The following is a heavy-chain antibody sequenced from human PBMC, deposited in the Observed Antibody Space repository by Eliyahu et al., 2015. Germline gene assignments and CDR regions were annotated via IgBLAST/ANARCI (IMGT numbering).Heavy chain of an antibody. V-gene: IGHV4-34*01. D-gene: IGHD1-26*01. J-gene: IGHJ4*02. CDR3: ARGPGGATPFDY. Sequence: QVQLQQWGAGLLKPSETLSLTCAVYGGSFSGYYWSWIRQPPGKGLEWIGEINHSGSTNYNPSLKSRVTISVDTSKNQFSLKLSSVTAADTAVYYCARGPGGATPFDYWGQGTLVTVSS. CDR1: GGSFSGYY. CDR2: INHSGST.